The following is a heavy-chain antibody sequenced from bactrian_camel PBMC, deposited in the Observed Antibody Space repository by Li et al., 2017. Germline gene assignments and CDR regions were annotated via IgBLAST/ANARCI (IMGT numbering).Heavy chain of an antibody. CDR2: INRDGSKT. J-gene: IGHJ4*01. CDR3: TLFDY. V-gene: IGHV3S25*01. CDR1: GFTFSSYF. Sequence: LVESGGGLVQPGGSLRLSCAASGFTFSSYFMNWVREAPGKGLEWVSGINRDGSKTYYADAVKGRFTISRDNAKNTVYLQMNSLKSEDTARYFCTLFDYWGQGTQVTVS.